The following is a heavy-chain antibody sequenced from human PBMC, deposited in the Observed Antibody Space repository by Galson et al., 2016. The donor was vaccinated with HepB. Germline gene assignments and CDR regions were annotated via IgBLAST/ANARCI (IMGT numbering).Heavy chain of an antibody. CDR1: GGSISRICAY. Sequence: ETLSLTCTVSGGSISRICAYWGWIRPPPGKGLEWNGSIYFTGATYYNPSLTSRLTISVDTFKNQVTLRLNSVTAADTTIYYCARHQAIDRYFDLWGRGTLVTVSS. D-gene: IGHD2-2*02. CDR3: ARHQAIDRYFDL. CDR2: IYFTGAT. V-gene: IGHV4-39*01. J-gene: IGHJ2*01.